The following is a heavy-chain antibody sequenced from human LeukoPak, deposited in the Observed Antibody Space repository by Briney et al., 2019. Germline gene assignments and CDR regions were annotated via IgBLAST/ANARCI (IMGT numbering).Heavy chain of an antibody. CDR1: GFTFSSYA. J-gene: IGHJ4*02. CDR3: ARPVAGHTYGHFDY. V-gene: IGHV3-30-3*01. Sequence: PGRSLRLSCAASGFTFSSYAMHWVRQAPGKGLEWVAVIPYDGSNKYYADSVKGRFTISRDSSKNTLCLQMNSLRAEDTAVYYCARPVAGHTYGHFDYWGQGALVTVSS. D-gene: IGHD5-18*01. CDR2: IPYDGSNK.